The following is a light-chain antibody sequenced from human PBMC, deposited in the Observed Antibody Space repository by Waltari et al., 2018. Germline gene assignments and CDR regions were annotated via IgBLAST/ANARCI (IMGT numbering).Light chain of an antibody. CDR1: SSDIGGYNY. CDR3: SSYTTSNIII. CDR2: DVN. V-gene: IGLV2-14*03. Sequence: QSALTQPASVSGSPGESLTISCTGTSSDIGGYNYVSWYQQPPGKAPELMIYDVNYRPSGVSNRFSGSKSGNTASLTISGLQAEDEADYYCSSYTTSNIIIFGGGTKLSVL. J-gene: IGLJ2*01.